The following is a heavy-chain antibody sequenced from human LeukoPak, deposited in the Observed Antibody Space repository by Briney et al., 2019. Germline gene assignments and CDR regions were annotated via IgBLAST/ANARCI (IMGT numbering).Heavy chain of an antibody. Sequence: GGSLRLSCAASGVTFRFAMSWVRQAPGQGLEWVSSISHISSNIYYADSVKGRFTISRDNAKNSLYLQMHSLRAEDTAVYYCGRQAAPDYWGQGTLVTVSS. D-gene: IGHD2-15*01. V-gene: IGHV3-21*01. CDR1: GVTFRFA. CDR2: ISHISSNI. CDR3: GRQAAPDY. J-gene: IGHJ4*02.